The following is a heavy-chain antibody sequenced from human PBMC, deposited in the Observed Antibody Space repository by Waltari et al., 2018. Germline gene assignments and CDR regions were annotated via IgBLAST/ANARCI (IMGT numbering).Heavy chain of an antibody. Sequence: EVQLVESGGGLVKPGGSLRLSCAASGFTFSSYSMNWVRQAPGKGLEWVSSISSSSSYIYYANSVKGRFTISRDNSKNTLYLQMNSLRAEDTAVYYCAKDLDEGGYYWGQGTLVTVSS. CDR1: GFTFSSYS. D-gene: IGHD1-1*01. J-gene: IGHJ4*02. V-gene: IGHV3-21*04. CDR2: ISSSSSYI. CDR3: AKDLDEGGYY.